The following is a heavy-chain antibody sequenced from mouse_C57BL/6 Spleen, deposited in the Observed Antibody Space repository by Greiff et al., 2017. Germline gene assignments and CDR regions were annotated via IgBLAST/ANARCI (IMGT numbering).Heavy chain of an antibody. CDR1: GYSFTDYN. D-gene: IGHD1-1*01. CDR3: ARYYGSSYGYFDY. CDR2: INPNYGTT. V-gene: IGHV1-39*01. J-gene: IGHJ2*01. Sequence: VQLQQSGPELVKPGASVKISCKASGYSFTDYNMNWVKQSNGKSLEWIGVINPNYGTTSYNQKFTGKATLTVDQSSSTAYMQINSLTSEDSEVYACARYYGSSYGYFDYWGQGTTLTVSS.